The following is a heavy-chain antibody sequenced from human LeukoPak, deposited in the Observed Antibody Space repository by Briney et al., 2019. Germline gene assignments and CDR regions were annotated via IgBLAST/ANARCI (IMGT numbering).Heavy chain of an antibody. V-gene: IGHV4-34*01. CDR3: ARDGRFLEWLLNTPPDNWFDP. CDR2: INHSGST. D-gene: IGHD3-3*01. Sequence: SETLSLTCAVYGGSFSGYYWSWIRQPPGKGLEWIGEINHSGSTNHNPSLKSRVTISVDTSKNQFSLKLSSVTAADTAVYYCARDGRFLEWLLNTPPDNWFDPWGQGTLVTVSS. J-gene: IGHJ5*02. CDR1: GGSFSGYY.